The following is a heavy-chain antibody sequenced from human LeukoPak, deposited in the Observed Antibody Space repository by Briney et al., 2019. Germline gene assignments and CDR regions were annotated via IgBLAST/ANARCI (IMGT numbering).Heavy chain of an antibody. J-gene: IGHJ4*02. V-gene: IGHV3-69-1*01. CDR2: ICRSGDL. CDR1: GFTFSNVQ. Sequence: PGGSLRLSCAASGFTFSNVQMNWVRQATGRGLEWVSSICRSGDLYYADPVEGRFTITRDNAENSLYMQMNSLRAEDTAVYYCAKGGYYDSSGYWGLDYFDYWGQGTLVTVSS. CDR3: AKGGYYDSSGYWGLDYFDY. D-gene: IGHD3-22*01.